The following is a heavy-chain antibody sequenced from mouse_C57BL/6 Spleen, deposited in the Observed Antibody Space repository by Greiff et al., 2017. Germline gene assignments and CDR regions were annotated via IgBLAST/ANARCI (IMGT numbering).Heavy chain of an antibody. CDR1: GFSLSTSGMG. D-gene: IGHD1-1*01. J-gene: IGHJ2*01. Sequence: QVTLKVSGPGILQSSQTLSLTCSFSGFSLSTSGMGVSWIRQPSGKGLEWLAHIYWDDDKRYNPSLKSRLTISKDTSRNQVFLKITSVDTADTATYYGARTYYGSSYDDYFDYWGQGTTLTVSS. V-gene: IGHV8-12*01. CDR2: IYWDDDK. CDR3: ARTYYGSSYDDYFDY.